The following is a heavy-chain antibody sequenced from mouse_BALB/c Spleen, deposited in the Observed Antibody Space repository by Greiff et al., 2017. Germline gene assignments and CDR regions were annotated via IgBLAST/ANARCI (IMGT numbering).Heavy chain of an antibody. D-gene: IGHD4-1*01. V-gene: IGHV5-17*02. CDR3: AIDLTGRPFAY. Sequence: EVKLMESGGGLVQPGGSRKLSCAASGFTFSSFGMHWVRQAPEKGLEWVAYISSGSSTIYYADTVKGRFTISRDNPKNTLFLQMTSLRSEDTAMYYCAIDLTGRPFAYWGQGTLVTVSA. CDR1: GFTFSSFG. CDR2: ISSGSSTI. J-gene: IGHJ3*01.